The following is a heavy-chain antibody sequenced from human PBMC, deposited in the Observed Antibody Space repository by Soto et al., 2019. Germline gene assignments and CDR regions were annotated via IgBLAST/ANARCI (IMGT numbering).Heavy chain of an antibody. CDR3: AKGIAARPFDP. CDR1: GFTFSVYA. CDR2: MNNSGDKT. D-gene: IGHD6-6*01. V-gene: IGHV3-23*01. Sequence: EVQLLESGGSLEQPGGSLRLSCAASGFTFSVYAMSWVRQAPGRGLEWVSTMNNSGDKTYYAASVKDRFTISRDNSENTLYLQMSSLRAEDTAIYYCAKGIAARPFDPWGQGTLVTVSS. J-gene: IGHJ5*02.